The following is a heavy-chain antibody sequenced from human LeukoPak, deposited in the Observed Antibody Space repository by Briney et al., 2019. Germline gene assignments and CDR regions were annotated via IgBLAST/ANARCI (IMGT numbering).Heavy chain of an antibody. CDR1: GGTFSSYA. CDR2: IIPTFGTA. V-gene: IGHV1-69*06. D-gene: IGHD1-20*01. CDR3: AREITGTQRAFDY. Sequence: GSSVKVSCKASGGTFSSYAISWVRQAPGQGLEWIGRIIPTFGTANYARKFQGRVTITADKSTSTAYMELSSLRSEDTAVYYCAREITGTQRAFDYWGQGTLVTVSS. J-gene: IGHJ4*02.